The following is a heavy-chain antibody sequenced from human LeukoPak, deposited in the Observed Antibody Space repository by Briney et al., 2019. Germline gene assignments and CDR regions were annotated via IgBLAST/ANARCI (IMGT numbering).Heavy chain of an antibody. CDR3: ARDPRGAAAYYYYGMDV. CDR2: ISAYNGNT. Sequence: ASVKVSCKASGYTFTSYGISWVRQAPGQGLEWMGWISAYNGNTNYAQKLQGRVTMTTDTSTSTAYMELRSLRSDDTAVYYCARDPRGAAAYYYYGMDVWGQGTTVIVSS. CDR1: GYTFTSYG. J-gene: IGHJ6*02. V-gene: IGHV1-18*01. D-gene: IGHD1-26*01.